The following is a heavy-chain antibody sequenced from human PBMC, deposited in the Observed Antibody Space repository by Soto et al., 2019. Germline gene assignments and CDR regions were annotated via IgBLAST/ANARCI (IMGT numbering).Heavy chain of an antibody. D-gene: IGHD1-1*01. J-gene: IGHJ6*02. CDR2: IIPIFGTA. CDR3: ARAPGTGTNWNYYYGMDV. V-gene: IGHV1-69*01. Sequence: QVQLVQSGAEVKKPGSSVKVSCKASGGTFSSYAISWVRQAPGQGLGWMGGIIPIFGTANYAQKFQGRVTITADESTSTAYMELSSLRSEDTAVYYCARAPGTGTNWNYYYGMDVWGQGTTVTVSS. CDR1: GGTFSSYA.